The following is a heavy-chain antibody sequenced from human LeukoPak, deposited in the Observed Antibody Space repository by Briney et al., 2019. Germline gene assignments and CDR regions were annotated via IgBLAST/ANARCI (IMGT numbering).Heavy chain of an antibody. CDR2: IYYSGRI. CDR1: GGSISSRY. V-gene: IGHV4-59*11. D-gene: IGHD2-21*01. CDR3: VRGPGDYYSTDY. J-gene: IGHJ4*02. Sequence: SETLSLTCSVSGGSISSRYWSWIRQPPGKGLEWIGYIYYSGRINHNPSFKSRVTISADTSKNQLSLKVTSVTAADTAVYYCVRGPGDYYSTDYWGQGTLVTVSS.